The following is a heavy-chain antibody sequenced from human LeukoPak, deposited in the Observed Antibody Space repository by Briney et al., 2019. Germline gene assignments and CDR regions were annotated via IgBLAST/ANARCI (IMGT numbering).Heavy chain of an antibody. CDR1: GFTFSSYA. J-gene: IGHJ5*02. CDR2: ISGSGGST. D-gene: IGHD6-13*01. CDR3: AKQEDSSSSWNH. Sequence: GGSLRLSCAASGFTFSSYAMSWVRQAPGKGLEWVSAISGSGGSTYYADSVKGRFTISRDNSKNTLYLQMNSLRADDTAVFYCAKQEDSSSSWNHWGQGTLVTVSS. V-gene: IGHV3-23*01.